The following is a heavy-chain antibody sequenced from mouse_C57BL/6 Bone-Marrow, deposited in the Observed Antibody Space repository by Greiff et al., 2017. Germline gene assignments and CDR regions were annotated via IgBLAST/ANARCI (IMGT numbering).Heavy chain of an antibody. CDR3: ARRNYYGSSWDY. D-gene: IGHD1-1*01. J-gene: IGHJ2*01. CDR2: FIPGSGST. V-gene: IGHV1-9*01. CDR1: GYTFTGCW. Sequence: VQLQQSGAELMKPGASVKLSCKATGYTFTGCWIEWVKQRPGHGLEWIGAFIPGSGSTNYNENFKGKATFTADPSSNPAYMQLSSLTTEDSAIXYSARRNYYGSSWDYWGQGTTLTVSS.